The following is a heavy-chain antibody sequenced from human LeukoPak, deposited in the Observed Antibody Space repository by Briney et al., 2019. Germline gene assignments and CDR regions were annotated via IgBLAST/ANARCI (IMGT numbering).Heavy chain of an antibody. Sequence: PGGSLRLSCAASGFTFSSYEMNWVRQAPGKGLEWVSYISSSGSTIHYADSVKGRFTISRDSAKNSLYLQMNSLRDEDTAVYYCARGRTYGLGGDYWGQGTLVTDSS. CDR1: GFTFSSYE. J-gene: IGHJ4*02. D-gene: IGHD3-10*01. CDR3: ARGRTYGLGGDY. V-gene: IGHV3-48*03. CDR2: ISSSGSTI.